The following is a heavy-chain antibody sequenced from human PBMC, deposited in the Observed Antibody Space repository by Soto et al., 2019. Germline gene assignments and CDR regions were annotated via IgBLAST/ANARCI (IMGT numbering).Heavy chain of an antibody. CDR3: ARDPDSRTSYFDY. J-gene: IGHJ4*02. V-gene: IGHV3-48*03. D-gene: IGHD3-22*01. CDR2: ISSSSYTI. Sequence: EVQLVESGGGLVQPGGSLRLSCAASGFTFSTYEMNWVRQAPGKGLEWISHISSSSYTIYYADSMKGRFTISRDNAKNSLYLQINNLRAEDTAVYYCARDPDSRTSYFDYWGQGTLVTVSS. CDR1: GFTFSTYE.